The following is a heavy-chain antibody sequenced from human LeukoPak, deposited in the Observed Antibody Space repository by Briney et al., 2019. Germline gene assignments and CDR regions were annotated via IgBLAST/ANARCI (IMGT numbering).Heavy chain of an antibody. V-gene: IGHV3-74*01. CDR3: ARGKSYSSSFLDY. CDR1: GFTFSSYL. CDR2: INSDGSST. J-gene: IGHJ4*02. D-gene: IGHD6-6*01. Sequence: SGGSLRLSCAASGFTFSSYLMHWVRQAPGKGLVWVSRINSDGSSTSYADSVKGRFTISRDNAKNTLYLQMNSLRAEDTAVYYCARGKSYSSSFLDYWGQGTLVTVSS.